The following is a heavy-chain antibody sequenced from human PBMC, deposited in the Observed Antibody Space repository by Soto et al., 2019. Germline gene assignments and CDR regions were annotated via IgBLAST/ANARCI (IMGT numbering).Heavy chain of an antibody. D-gene: IGHD2-15*01. CDR3: ARDRDSGPNYFDH. CDR1: GYTFTSYY. J-gene: IGHJ4*02. Sequence: ASVKVSCKASGYTFTSYYIHWVRQAPGQGLEWMGVINPSGGSTTYAQKFQDRVTMTRDTSKNQFSLVLNPVTPEDTGVYYCARDRDSGPNYFDHWGQGSQVTVSS. CDR2: INPSGGST. V-gene: IGHV1-46*01.